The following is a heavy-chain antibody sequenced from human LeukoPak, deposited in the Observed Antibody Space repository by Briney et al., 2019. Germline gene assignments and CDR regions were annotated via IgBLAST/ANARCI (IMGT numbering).Heavy chain of an antibody. Sequence: GGSLRLSCAASGFTFSNNAMSWVRQALGKGLEWVSDISGSGGSTYYADSVKGRFTISRDNSKNTLDLQMNSLRAEDTAVYYCAKWTNLNYYDSSGYSPPGAYWGQGTLVTVSS. V-gene: IGHV3-23*01. CDR2: ISGSGGST. CDR3: AKWTNLNYYDSSGYSPPGAY. CDR1: GFTFSNNA. J-gene: IGHJ4*02. D-gene: IGHD3-22*01.